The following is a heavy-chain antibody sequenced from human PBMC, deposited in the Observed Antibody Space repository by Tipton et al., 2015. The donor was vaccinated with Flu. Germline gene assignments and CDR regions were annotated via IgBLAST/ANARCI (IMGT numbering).Heavy chain of an antibody. CDR3: ARQDHGLDV. CDR1: ADSISSNY. J-gene: IGHJ6*02. V-gene: IGHV4-59*08. D-gene: IGHD2-8*01. Sequence: LRLSCGVSADSISSNYWSWIRQSPEKGLEWIGYIYNTWSTNYNPSLKSRVTISVDTSKNQFSLNLRSVTAADTAVYYCARQDHGLDVWGQGTTVSVS. CDR2: IYNTWST.